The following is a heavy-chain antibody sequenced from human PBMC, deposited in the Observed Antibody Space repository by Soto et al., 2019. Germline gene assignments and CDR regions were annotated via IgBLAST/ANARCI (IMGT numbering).Heavy chain of an antibody. Sequence: SETLSLTCAVSGYPISSYNNWGWIRQPPGKGLEWIGFIYFSGTTYYNPSLRSRVTMSVDTSKNQFSLKLSSVTAADTAVYYCARSASGSYYDYVWGSYRYALFDYWGQGTLVTVSS. D-gene: IGHD3-16*02. CDR3: ARSASGSYYDYVWGSYRYALFDY. CDR1: GYPISSYNN. J-gene: IGHJ4*02. V-gene: IGHV4-28*01. CDR2: IYFSGTT.